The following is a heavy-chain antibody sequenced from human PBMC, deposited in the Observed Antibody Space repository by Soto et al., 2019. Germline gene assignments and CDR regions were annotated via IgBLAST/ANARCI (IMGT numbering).Heavy chain of an antibody. D-gene: IGHD4-17*01. CDR3: ARDADYSDNGLDY. Sequence: QVQLVESGGGVVQPGRSLKLSCEATGFSFSRHGMHWVHQAPGTGLEWLAGILSDGSAEAYAVSVQGRFTRSRDNSKNVLYLEMNNLRAEDTCVCYCARDADYSDNGLDYWGRGVLVTVSS. J-gene: IGHJ4*02. V-gene: IGHV3-33*01. CDR2: ILSDGSAE. CDR1: GFSFSRHG.